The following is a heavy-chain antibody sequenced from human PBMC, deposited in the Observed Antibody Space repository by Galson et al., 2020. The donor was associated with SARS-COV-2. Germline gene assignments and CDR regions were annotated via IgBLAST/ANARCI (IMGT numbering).Heavy chain of an antibody. D-gene: IGHD1-26*01. V-gene: IGHV3-74*01. J-gene: IGHJ4*02. CDR3: TTTRAY. CDR1: GFTFSSYW. CDR2: INSDGNNT. Sequence: GESLKISCAASGFTFSSYWMHWVRQAPGKGLVWVSRINSDGNNTSYADSVKGRFTISRANAKNTLYLQMNSLRAEDTALYYCTTTRAYWGQGTLVTVSS.